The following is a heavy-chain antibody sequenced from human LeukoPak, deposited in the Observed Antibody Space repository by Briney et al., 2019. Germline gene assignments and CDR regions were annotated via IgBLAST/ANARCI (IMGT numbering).Heavy chain of an antibody. CDR1: GFTFSSYS. CDR3: ARDSETTPIHVLGY. V-gene: IGHV3-21*06. Sequence: PGGSLRLSCAASGFTFSSYSMNWVRQAPGKGLDWVSSISSSSSSISYADSMKGRFTISRDNVKNLLFLQMNSLRAEDTAVYYCARDSETTPIHVLGYWGQGTLVTVSS. D-gene: IGHD2-15*01. J-gene: IGHJ4*02. CDR2: ISSSSSSI.